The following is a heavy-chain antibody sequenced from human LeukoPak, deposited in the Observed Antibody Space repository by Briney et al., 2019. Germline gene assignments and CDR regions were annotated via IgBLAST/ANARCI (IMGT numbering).Heavy chain of an antibody. CDR1: GGSFSGYY. V-gene: IGHV4-34*01. CDR2: INHSGST. J-gene: IGHJ6*02. CDR3: AKTPYYYYYGMDV. Sequence: SETLSLTCAVYGGSFSGYYWSWIRQPPGKGLEWIGEINHSGSTNYNPSLKSRVTISVDTSKNQFSLKLSSVTAADTAVYYCAKTPYYYYYGMDVWGQGTTVTVSS.